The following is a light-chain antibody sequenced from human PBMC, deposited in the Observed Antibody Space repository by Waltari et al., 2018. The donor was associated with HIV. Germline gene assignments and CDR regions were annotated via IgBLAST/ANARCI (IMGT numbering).Light chain of an antibody. Sequence: QSALTQPASVSGSPGQSVTIYCAGTSSDDGGYDYVSWYQQRPGKAPKLIIFGVSNRPSGVSSRFSGSKSGSTASLTVSGLEAEDEADYYCTSYSTNKNVLFGGGTKVTVL. CDR2: GVS. CDR3: TSYSTNKNVL. CDR1: SSDDGGYDY. J-gene: IGLJ2*01. V-gene: IGLV2-14*01.